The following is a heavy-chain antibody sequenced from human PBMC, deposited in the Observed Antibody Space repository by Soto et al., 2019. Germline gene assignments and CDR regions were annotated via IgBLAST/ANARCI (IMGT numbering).Heavy chain of an antibody. CDR3: AGTGTGELWYFDL. CDR1: GYTFTSYY. V-gene: IGHV1-46*01. CDR2: IKPSGGST. J-gene: IGHJ2*01. Sequence: ASVKVSCKASGYTFTSYYMHWVRQAPGQGLQWMGIIKPSGGSTSYAQKFQGRVTMTRDTSTSTVYMELSSLRSEDTAVYYCAGTGTGELWYFDLWGRGTLVTVSS. D-gene: IGHD1-26*01.